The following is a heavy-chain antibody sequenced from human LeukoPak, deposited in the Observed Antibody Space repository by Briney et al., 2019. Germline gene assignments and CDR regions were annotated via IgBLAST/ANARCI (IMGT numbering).Heavy chain of an antibody. CDR2: INPSGGST. Sequence: ASVKVSCKASGYTFTSYYMHWVRQAPGQGLEWMGIINPSGGSTSYAQKFQGRVTMTRDTSTSTVYMELSSLRSEDTAVYYCHVSWGIVVVPAAIGVGLGDYWGQGTPVTVSS. V-gene: IGHV1-46*01. CDR3: HVSWGIVVVPAAIGVGLGDY. CDR1: GYTFTSYY. D-gene: IGHD2-2*02. J-gene: IGHJ4*02.